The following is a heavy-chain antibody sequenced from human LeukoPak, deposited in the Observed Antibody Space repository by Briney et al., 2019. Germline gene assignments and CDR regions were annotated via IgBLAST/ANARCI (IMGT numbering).Heavy chain of an antibody. J-gene: IGHJ4*02. CDR3: ARDMGFGDLMGY. D-gene: IGHD3-10*01. CDR2: IYSGGST. CDR1: GFSVSSIY. V-gene: IGHV3-53*01. Sequence: GGSLRLSCAASGFSVSSIYMSWVRQAPGKGLEWVSVIYSGGSTYYADSVKGRFTISRDNSKNMLYLQMNSLRVEDTAVYYCARDMGFGDLMGYWGQVTLVTVSS.